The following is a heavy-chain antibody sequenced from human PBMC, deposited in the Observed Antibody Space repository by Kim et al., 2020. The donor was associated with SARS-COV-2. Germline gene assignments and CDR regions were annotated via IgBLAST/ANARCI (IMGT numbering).Heavy chain of an antibody. V-gene: IGHV3-21*01. D-gene: IGHD3-3*01. CDR3: ARDLNPLEWRPTDY. CDR1: GFTFSSYS. CDR2: ISSSSYI. J-gene: IGHJ4*02. Sequence: GGSLRLSCAASGFTFSSYSMNWVRQAPGKGLEWVSSISSSSYIYYADSVKGRFTISRDNAKNSLYLQMNSLRAEDTAVYYCARDLNPLEWRPTDYWGQGTLVTVSS.